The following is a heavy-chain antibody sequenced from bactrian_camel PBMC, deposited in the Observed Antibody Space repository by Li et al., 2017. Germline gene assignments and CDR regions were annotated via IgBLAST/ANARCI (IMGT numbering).Heavy chain of an antibody. J-gene: IGHJ4*01. CDR3: AAARDCLPYGGSQNY. CDR2: IDSDGST. Sequence: HVQLVESGGGSVQVGGSLRLSCAASGYTLRSNCMGWFRQAPGKEREGVAAIDSDGSTSYADSVKGRFTISQDNAKNTLYLQMNSLKPEDTAMYYCAAARDCLPYGGSQNYWGQGTQVTVS. D-gene: IGHD6*01. V-gene: IGHV3S53*01. CDR1: GYTLRSNC.